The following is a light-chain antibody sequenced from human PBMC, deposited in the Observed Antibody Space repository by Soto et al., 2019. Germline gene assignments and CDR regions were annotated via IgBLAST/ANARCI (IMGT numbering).Light chain of an antibody. Sequence: QSALTQPPSVSGAPGQRVTISCTGSSSNIGAGYDVHWYQQLPGTAPKLLIFGNSNRPSGVPDRFSGSNSGTSASLAITGLQAEDEADYYCQSYDSTLNGWIFGGGTKLTV. CDR3: QSYDSTLNGWI. J-gene: IGLJ2*01. CDR1: SSNIGAGYD. V-gene: IGLV1-40*01. CDR2: GNS.